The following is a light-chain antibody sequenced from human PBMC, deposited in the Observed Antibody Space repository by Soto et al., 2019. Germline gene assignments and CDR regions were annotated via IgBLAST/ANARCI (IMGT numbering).Light chain of an antibody. CDR1: NSDVGGYNY. CDR2: DVS. Sequence: QSALTQPRSVSGSPGQSVTISCTGNNSDVGGYNYVSWYQQHPGKAPKLVIYDVSKRPSGVPDRSSGSKSGNTASLTISGLQAEDEADYYCCSYAGNSLWVFGGGTKLTVL. CDR3: CSYAGNSLWV. V-gene: IGLV2-11*01. J-gene: IGLJ3*02.